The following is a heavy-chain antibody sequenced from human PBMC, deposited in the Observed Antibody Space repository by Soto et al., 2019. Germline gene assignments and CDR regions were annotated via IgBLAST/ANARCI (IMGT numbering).Heavy chain of an antibody. CDR3: ARDEYYDSNNWFDH. V-gene: IGHV4-4*07. D-gene: IGHD3-22*01. J-gene: IGHJ5*02. CDR2: VYSTGGT. Sequence: PSETLSLTCTVSGGAITAYYWSWIRQPVGEGLQWIGRVYSTGGTNYNPSLRSRVTMSVDTSQDQFFLRLSSVTAADTAVYYCARDEYYDSNNWFDHWGQGILVTVSS. CDR1: GGAITAYY.